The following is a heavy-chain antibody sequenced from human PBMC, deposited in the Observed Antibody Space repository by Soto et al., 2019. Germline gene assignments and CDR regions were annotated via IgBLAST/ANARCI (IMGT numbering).Heavy chain of an antibody. J-gene: IGHJ6*03. CDR2: ISAYNGNT. CDR1: GYTFTSHG. V-gene: IGHV1-18*01. D-gene: IGHD6-19*01. CDR3: ASSDAVAGTDYYYYMDV. Sequence: ASVKVSCKASGYTFTSHGISWVRQAPGQGLEWMGWISAYNGNTNYAQKLQGRVTMTTDTSTSTAYMELRSLRSDDTAVYYCASSDAVAGTDYYYYMDVWGKGTTVTVSS.